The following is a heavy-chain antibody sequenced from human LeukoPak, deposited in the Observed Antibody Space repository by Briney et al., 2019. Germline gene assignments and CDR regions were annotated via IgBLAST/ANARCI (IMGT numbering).Heavy chain of an antibody. J-gene: IGHJ5*02. CDR1: GGSFSGYY. CDR2: INHSGST. Sequence: PSETLSLTCAVYGGSFSGYYWSWIRQPPGKGLEWIGEINHSGSTYYNPSLKSRVTISVDTSKNQFSLKLSSVTAADTAVYYCARRYCSSTSCYLRFVRDWFDPWGQGTLVTVSS. CDR3: ARRYCSSTSCYLRFVRDWFDP. D-gene: IGHD2-2*01. V-gene: IGHV4-34*01.